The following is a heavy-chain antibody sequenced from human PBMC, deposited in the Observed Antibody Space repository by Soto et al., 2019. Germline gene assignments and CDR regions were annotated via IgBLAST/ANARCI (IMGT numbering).Heavy chain of an antibody. Sequence: SETLSLTCTVSGGSISSYYWSWIRQPPGKGLEWIGYIYYSGSTNYNPSLKSRVTISVDTSKNQFSLKLSSVTAADTAVYYCARGAIFGVVISASYYYYYMDVWGKGTTVTVSS. D-gene: IGHD3-3*01. CDR2: IYYSGST. V-gene: IGHV4-59*08. CDR1: GGSISSYY. CDR3: ARGAIFGVVISASYYYYYMDV. J-gene: IGHJ6*03.